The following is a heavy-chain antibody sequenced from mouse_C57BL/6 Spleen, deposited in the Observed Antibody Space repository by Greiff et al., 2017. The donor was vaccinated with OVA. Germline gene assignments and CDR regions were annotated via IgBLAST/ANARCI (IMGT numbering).Heavy chain of an antibody. D-gene: IGHD2-4*01. CDR2: IYPGDGDT. V-gene: IGHV1-82*01. Sequence: QVQLQQSGPELVKPGASVTISCKASGYAFSSSWMNWVKQRPGKGLEWIGRIYPGDGDTNYNGKFKGKATLTADKSSSTAYMQLSSLTSEDSAVYFCARSAIIYYDYDGFAYWGQGTLVTVSA. J-gene: IGHJ3*01. CDR3: ARSAIIYYDYDGFAY. CDR1: GYAFSSSW.